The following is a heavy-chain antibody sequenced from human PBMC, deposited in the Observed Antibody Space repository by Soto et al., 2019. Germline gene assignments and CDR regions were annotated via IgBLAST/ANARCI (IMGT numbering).Heavy chain of an antibody. Sequence: PSETLSLTCVIYGASFSCYYWSWIRQPPGKGLEWIGEINHSGSTNYNPSLKSRVTISIDTSKNHFSLKLTSVTAADTAVYYCARGGAFSTRWYPFDYWGQGPLVTVSS. V-gene: IGHV4-34*01. CDR1: GASFSCYY. CDR3: ARGGAFSTRWYPFDY. J-gene: IGHJ4*02. D-gene: IGHD2-2*01. CDR2: INHSGST.